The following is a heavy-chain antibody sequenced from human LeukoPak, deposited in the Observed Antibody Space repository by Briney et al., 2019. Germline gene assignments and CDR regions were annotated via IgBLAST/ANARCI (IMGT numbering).Heavy chain of an antibody. V-gene: IGHV3-23*01. CDR1: GFTFSNYA. J-gene: IGHJ4*02. CDR3: ARLQGLFDY. Sequence: GGSLRLSCAASGFTFSNYAMSWVRQAPGKGLEWVSVISDSGGYTYYADFVKGRFTISRDNSKNTLYLQINSLRAEDTAVYYCARLQGLFDYWGQGTLVTVSS. CDR2: ISDSGGYT.